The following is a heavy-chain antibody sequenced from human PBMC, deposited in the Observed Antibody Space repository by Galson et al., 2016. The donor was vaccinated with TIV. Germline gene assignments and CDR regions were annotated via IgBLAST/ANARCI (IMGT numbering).Heavy chain of an antibody. D-gene: IGHD2-21*01. CDR1: GYSFSIYA. J-gene: IGHJ4*02. V-gene: IGHV1-3*01. CDR3: ARPPYCGGDCYKYDN. CDR2: INGGNGNT. Sequence: SVKVSCKASGYSFSIYAMHWVRQAPGQRLEWMGWINGGNGNTKYSEQFQCRLTITRDTSARTAYMELNSLRPEDTAVYYCARPPYCGGDCYKYDNWGQGTLVTVSS.